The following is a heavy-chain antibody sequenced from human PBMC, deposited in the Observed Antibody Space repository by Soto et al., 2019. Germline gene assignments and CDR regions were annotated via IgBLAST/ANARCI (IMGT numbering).Heavy chain of an antibody. Sequence: QVQLAQSGAEVKKPGASVKVSCKASGYTFTKFGISWVRQAPGQGLEWMGWVSGYNGETSYAQSLQGRVTMTTDTSTTTAYMELRSLRSDDTAVFYCAREGLGIYYYNGMDVWGQGTTVTVSS. CDR2: VSGYNGET. J-gene: IGHJ6*02. CDR1: GYTFTKFG. V-gene: IGHV1-18*01. CDR3: AREGLGIYYYNGMDV. D-gene: IGHD6-19*01.